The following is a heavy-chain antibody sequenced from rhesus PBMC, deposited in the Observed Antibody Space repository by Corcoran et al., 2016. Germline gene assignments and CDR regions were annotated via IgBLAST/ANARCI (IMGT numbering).Heavy chain of an antibody. V-gene: IGHV4-147*01. D-gene: IGHD3-3*01. J-gene: IGHJ3*01. CDR2: IYGSGGST. CDR1: GGSISDSYY. CDR3: AREWTRAFDF. Sequence: QVQLQESGPGLVKPSETLSLTCTVSGGSISDSYYWNWLLHPPGKGLEWMGRIYGSGGSTSYNPSLKSRVTISKDTSKNQFSLKLSSVTAADTAVYYCAREWTRAFDFWGQGLRVTVSS.